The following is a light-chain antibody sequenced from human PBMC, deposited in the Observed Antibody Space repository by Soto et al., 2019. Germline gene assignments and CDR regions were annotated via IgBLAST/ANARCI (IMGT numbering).Light chain of an antibody. J-gene: IGLJ2*01. CDR2: EVS. CDR3: SSYAGNNNVL. CDR1: SSDVGGYNY. V-gene: IGLV2-8*01. Sequence: QSALTQPPSASGSPGESVTISCTAASSDVGGYNYVSWYQQHPGKAPKLIIYEVSKRPSGVPDRFSGSKSGNTASLTVSGLQAEDETDYYCSSYAGNNNVLFGGGTKLTVL.